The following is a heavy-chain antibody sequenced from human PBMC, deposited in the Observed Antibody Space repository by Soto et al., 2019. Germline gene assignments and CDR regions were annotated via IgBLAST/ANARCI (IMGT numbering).Heavy chain of an antibody. Sequence: EVQLVESVGGLIQPGGSLRLSCEASGFTFSSNDMNWVRQAPGKGLEWVSLIWTSGSTAYADSVKGRFTISRDNSKSALYLHMSSLRAEDTAVYYCATRPLLRGAPWGQGTMVTVSS. CDR2: IWTSGST. CDR1: GFTFSSND. J-gene: IGHJ3*01. D-gene: IGHD3-16*01. V-gene: IGHV3-53*01. CDR3: ATRPLLRGAP.